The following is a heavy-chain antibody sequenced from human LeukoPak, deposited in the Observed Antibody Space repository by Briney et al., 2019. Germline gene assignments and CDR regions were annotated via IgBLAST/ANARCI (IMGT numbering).Heavy chain of an antibody. J-gene: IGHJ6*03. D-gene: IGHD1-1*01. Sequence: GGSLRLSCAASGFTFSSYAMSWVRQAPGKGLEWVSAISGSGGSTYYADSVKGRFTISRDNSKNTLYLQMNSLRAEDTAVYYCATTEDDGDYYYYYMDVWGKGTTVTVSS. CDR1: GFTFSSYA. CDR2: ISGSGGST. V-gene: IGHV3-23*01. CDR3: ATTEDDGDYYYYYMDV.